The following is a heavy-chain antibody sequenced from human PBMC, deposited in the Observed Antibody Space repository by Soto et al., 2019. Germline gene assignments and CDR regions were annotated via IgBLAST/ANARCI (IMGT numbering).Heavy chain of an antibody. D-gene: IGHD2-15*01. CDR1: GFTLSNYA. CDR3: ARAGNGGTFSDWFDP. CDR2: IGGSGDWT. J-gene: IGHJ5*02. Sequence: GGSLRLSCAASGFTLSNYAMSWVRQAPGKGLEWVSAIGGSGDWTYYVDSVKGRFTISRDNSKNTLYLQMNNLRAEDTAVYYCARAGNGGTFSDWFDPWGQGTLVTV. V-gene: IGHV3-23*01.